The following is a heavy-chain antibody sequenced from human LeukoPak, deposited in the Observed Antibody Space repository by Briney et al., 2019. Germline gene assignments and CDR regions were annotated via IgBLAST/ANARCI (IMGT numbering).Heavy chain of an antibody. Sequence: SETLSLTCAVYGGSLSGYYWSWIRQPPGKGLEWIGEINHSGSTNYNPSLKSRVTISVDTSKNQFSLKLSSVTAADTAVYYCARSPLLWFGELLAYFQHWGQGTLVTVSS. D-gene: IGHD3-10*01. J-gene: IGHJ1*01. CDR3: ARSPLLWFGELLAYFQH. CDR2: INHSGST. V-gene: IGHV4-34*01. CDR1: GGSLSGYY.